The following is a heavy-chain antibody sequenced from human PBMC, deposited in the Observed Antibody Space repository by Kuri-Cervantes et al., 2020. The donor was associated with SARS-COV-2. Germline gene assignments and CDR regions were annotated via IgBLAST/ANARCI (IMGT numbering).Heavy chain of an antibody. D-gene: IGHD2-15*01. CDR3: ARSSCSGGSCYSAYSYGLFDY. V-gene: IGHV3-7*05. Sequence: GESLKISCEASGLTFNSYWMSWVRQAPGKGLEWVANIKQDGSERNYVDSVKGRFTISRDNAKNSLYLQMDILRADDTAVYYCARSSCSGGSCYSAYSYGLFDYWGQGTLVTVSS. CDR1: GLTFNSYW. J-gene: IGHJ4*02. CDR2: IKQDGSER.